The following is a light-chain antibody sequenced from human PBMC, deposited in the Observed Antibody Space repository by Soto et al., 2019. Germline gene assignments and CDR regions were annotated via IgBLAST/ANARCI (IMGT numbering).Light chain of an antibody. CDR2: GAS. V-gene: IGKV3-20*01. Sequence: ESVLTQAPGTLSLSPGERATLSCRAGQTLSSSSLAWYQQKPGQAPRLLIYGASNRASGIPDRFSGGGSGTDFTLTISRLEPEDFAVYYCHPYGSSPLTFGGGTKVDI. CDR3: HPYGSSPLT. CDR1: QTLSSSS. J-gene: IGKJ4*01.